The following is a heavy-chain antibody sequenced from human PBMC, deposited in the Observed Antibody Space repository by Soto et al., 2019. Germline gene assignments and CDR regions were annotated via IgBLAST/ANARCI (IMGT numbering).Heavy chain of an antibody. J-gene: IGHJ6*02. Sequence: QVQLVQSGAEVKKPGASVMVSCKASGYTFNNYYMHWVRQAPGQGLEWLGIITPGGGSTTYAQKSQGRVTMTSDTSTTTVYMQLSSLRFEDTAVYYCARRGGADYHSGMDVWGQGTTVTVSS. CDR2: ITPGGGST. CDR3: ARRGGADYHSGMDV. V-gene: IGHV1-46*02. D-gene: IGHD3-10*01. CDR1: GYTFNNYY.